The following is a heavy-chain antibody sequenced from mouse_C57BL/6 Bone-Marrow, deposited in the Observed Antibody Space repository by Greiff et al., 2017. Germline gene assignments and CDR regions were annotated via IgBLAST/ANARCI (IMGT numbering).Heavy chain of an antibody. V-gene: IGHV1-55*01. CDR1: GYTFTSYW. CDR3: ARPYYCNYWYFDV. CDR2: ISPGSGST. D-gene: IGHD2-10*01. Sequence: QVQLQQPGAELVKPGASVTMSCKASGYTFTSYWITWVKQRPGQGLEWIGDISPGSGSTNYNEKFKSKARLTVDTSASTAYMQLSSLTSEDSAVYDCARPYYCNYWYFDVWGTETTVTVSS. J-gene: IGHJ1*03.